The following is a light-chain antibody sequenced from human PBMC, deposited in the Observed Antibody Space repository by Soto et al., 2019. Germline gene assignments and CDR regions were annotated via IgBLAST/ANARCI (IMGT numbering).Light chain of an antibody. CDR2: KAS. CDR3: QHYNSYSEA. CDR1: QTISSW. J-gene: IGKJ1*01. Sequence: IHRTHSPSTLSVSLGEIVTITFRASQTISSWLAWYQQKPGKAPKLLIYKASTLKSGVPSRFSGSGSGTEFTLTISSLQPDDFATYYCQHYNSYSEAFGQGTKVDIK. V-gene: IGKV1-5*03.